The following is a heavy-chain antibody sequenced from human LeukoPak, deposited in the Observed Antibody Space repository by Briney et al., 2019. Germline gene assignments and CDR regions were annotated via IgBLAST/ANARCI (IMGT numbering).Heavy chain of an antibody. CDR3: ARARSYSFDY. CDR2: IYGGGST. J-gene: IGHJ4*02. D-gene: IGHD1-26*01. CDR1: GFTVSNNH. V-gene: IGHV3-66*01. Sequence: GGSLRLSCADSGFTVSNNHMTWVHQAPGKGLEWVSIIYGGGSTYYADSVRGRFIISRDNPKNTVYLQMNSLRAEDTAVYYCARARSYSFDYWGQGTLVTVSS.